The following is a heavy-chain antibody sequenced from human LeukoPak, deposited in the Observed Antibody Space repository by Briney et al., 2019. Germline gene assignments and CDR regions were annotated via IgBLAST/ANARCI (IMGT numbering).Heavy chain of an antibody. CDR1: GYSFTSYW. Sequence: GESLKISCKGSGYSFTSYWIGWVRQMPGKGLEWMGIIYPGDSDTRYSPSFQGQVTISADKSISTAYLQWSSLKASDTAMYYCARSRVGGIAAAGTDYYYMDVWGKGTTVTVFS. V-gene: IGHV5-51*01. J-gene: IGHJ6*03. CDR2: IYPGDSDT. D-gene: IGHD6-13*01. CDR3: ARSRVGGIAAAGTDYYYMDV.